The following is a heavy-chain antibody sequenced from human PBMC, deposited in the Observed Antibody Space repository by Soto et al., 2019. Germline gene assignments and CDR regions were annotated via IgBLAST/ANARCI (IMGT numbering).Heavy chain of an antibody. CDR2: IYYSGST. V-gene: IGHV4-59*01. CDR3: ARSVTP. J-gene: IGHJ5*02. D-gene: IGHD3-10*01. CDR1: GGSISSYY. Sequence: PAETLSLTCTVSGGSISSYYWSWIRQPPGKGLEWIGYIYYSGSTNYNPSLKSRVTISVDTSKNQFSLKLSSVTAADTAVYYCARSVTPWGQGTLVTVS.